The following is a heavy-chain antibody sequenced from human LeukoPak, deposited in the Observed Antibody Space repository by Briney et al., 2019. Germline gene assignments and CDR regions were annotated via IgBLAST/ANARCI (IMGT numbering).Heavy chain of an antibody. D-gene: IGHD6-6*01. J-gene: IGHJ5*02. Sequence: SETLSLTCTVSGGSISSLYWSWVRQPPGKGLEWIGSVYYSGSTSYNPSLKRPVAISLDTSNNQFSLRLSSVTAADTAVYYCARWRYSSSSGCFDTWGQGTLVTVSS. CDR1: GGSISSLY. CDR3: ARWRYSSSSGCFDT. V-gene: IGHV4-59*08. CDR2: VYYSGST.